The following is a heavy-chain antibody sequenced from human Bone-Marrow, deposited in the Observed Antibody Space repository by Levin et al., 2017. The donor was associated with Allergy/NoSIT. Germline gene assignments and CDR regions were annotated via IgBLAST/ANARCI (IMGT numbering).Heavy chain of an antibody. Sequence: PGGSLRLSCVTSEFIFNKYDIHWVRQAPGKGLEWVAVIAYDGTYTYYGDSVKGRFTLSRDKSNNTLFLQMNRLRIEDTAVYYCAKPRGPHYDTSGLDYWGQGTLVTVSS. CDR2: IAYDGTYT. J-gene: IGHJ4*02. D-gene: IGHD3-16*01. CDR1: EFIFNKYD. V-gene: IGHV3-30*18. CDR3: AKPRGPHYDTSGLDY.